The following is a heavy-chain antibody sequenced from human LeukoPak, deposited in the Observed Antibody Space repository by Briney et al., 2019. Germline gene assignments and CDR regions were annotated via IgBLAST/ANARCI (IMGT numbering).Heavy chain of an antibody. CDR3: ARQTSTPHLWFGGYYGMDV. D-gene: IGHD3-10*01. Sequence: PSETLSLTCTVSGGSISNSSYYWGWIRQPPGKGLEWIGYIYYSGSTNYNPSLKSRVTISVDTSKNQFSLKLSSVTAADTAVYYCARQTSTPHLWFGGYYGMDVWGQGTTVTVSS. CDR2: IYYSGST. J-gene: IGHJ6*02. CDR1: GGSISNSSYY. V-gene: IGHV4-61*05.